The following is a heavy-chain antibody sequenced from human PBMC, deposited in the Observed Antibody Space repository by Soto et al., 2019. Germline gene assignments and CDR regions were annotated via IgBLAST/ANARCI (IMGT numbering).Heavy chain of an antibody. CDR3: ARDNYERSGYFDY. Sequence: QLVQSGAEVKKPGASVKVSCKPSGYTFTNYGISWVRQAPGQGLEVMGWISDYNGNTNYAQKVKGRVTMTTDPSTRTAYMELRSLRSDDTAVYYCARDNYERSGYFDYWGQGTRVTVSS. J-gene: IGHJ4*02. CDR2: ISDYNGNT. V-gene: IGHV1-18*04. CDR1: GYTFTNYG. D-gene: IGHD3-22*01.